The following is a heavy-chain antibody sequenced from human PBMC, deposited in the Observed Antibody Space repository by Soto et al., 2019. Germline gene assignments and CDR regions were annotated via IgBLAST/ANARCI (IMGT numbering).Heavy chain of an antibody. CDR1: GVSISSYF. CDR2: TYHRDST. Sequence: PSETLSLTCSVSGVSISSYFWSWIRQPRGRGLEWLGYTYHRDSTNYSPSLKSRVAISLDTSENQVSLKVNSVTAADPAVYYCARIGGYHGPLDYWGQGTPVTVSS. J-gene: IGHJ4*02. V-gene: IGHV4-59*01. D-gene: IGHD3-16*02. CDR3: ARIGGYHGPLDY.